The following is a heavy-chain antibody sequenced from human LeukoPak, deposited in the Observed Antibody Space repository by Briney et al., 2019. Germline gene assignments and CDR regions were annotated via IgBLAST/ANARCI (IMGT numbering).Heavy chain of an antibody. J-gene: IGHJ4*02. CDR3: AREGERFDY. V-gene: IGHV1-46*01. D-gene: IGHD1-26*01. CDR1: GYTFTSYY. CDR2: INPSCGST. Sequence: ASVKVSCKASGYTFTSYYMHGVRQPPAQGREWMGIINPSCGSTSYAHKFQGRVTMTRDTSASTVYMELSSLRSEETAVYYCAREGERFDYWGQGTLVTVSS.